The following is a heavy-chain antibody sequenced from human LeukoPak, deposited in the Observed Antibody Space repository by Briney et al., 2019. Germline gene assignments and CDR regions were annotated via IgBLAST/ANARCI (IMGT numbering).Heavy chain of an antibody. V-gene: IGHV3-7*01. CDR1: GFTFSSYW. Sequence: PGGSLRLSCAASGFTFSSYWMSWVRQAPGKGLEWVANIKQDGSEKYYVDSVKGRFTISRDNAKNSLYLQMNSLRAEDTAVYYCARDGAVTTHEGIYFDYWGQGTLVTVSS. CDR3: ARDGAVTTHEGIYFDY. D-gene: IGHD3-16*01. J-gene: IGHJ4*02. CDR2: IKQDGSEK.